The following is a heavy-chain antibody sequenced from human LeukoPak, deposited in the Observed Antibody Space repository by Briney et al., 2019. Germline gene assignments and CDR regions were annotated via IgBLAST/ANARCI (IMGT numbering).Heavy chain of an antibody. CDR1: GFTFSTYA. CDR3: AKDHSGSRGDY. V-gene: IGHV3-23*01. J-gene: IGHJ4*02. D-gene: IGHD2-15*01. Sequence: PGGSLTLSCAASGFTFSTYAMSWVRQAPGKGLEWVSGISASGGTTYYADSVKGRFTISRDNSKNTLYLQMNSLRGEDMAVYYCAKDHSGSRGDYWGQGTLVTVSS. CDR2: ISASGGTT.